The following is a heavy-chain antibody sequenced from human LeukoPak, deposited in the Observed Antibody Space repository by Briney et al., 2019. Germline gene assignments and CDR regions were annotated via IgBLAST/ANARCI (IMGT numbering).Heavy chain of an antibody. V-gene: IGHV3-9*03. J-gene: IGHJ3*02. Sequence: GGSLRLSCAASGFTFDDYAMHWVRQAPGKGLEWVSGISWNSGSIGYADSVKGRFTISRENAKNSLYLQMNSLRAEDMALYYCAKDMGVAGTMGAFDIWGQGTMVTVSS. D-gene: IGHD6-19*01. CDR1: GFTFDDYA. CDR2: ISWNSGSI. CDR3: AKDMGVAGTMGAFDI.